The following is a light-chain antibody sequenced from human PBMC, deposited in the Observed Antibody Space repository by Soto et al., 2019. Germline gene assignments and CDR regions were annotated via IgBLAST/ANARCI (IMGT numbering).Light chain of an antibody. CDR2: DAS. CDR3: QHYNSYPIT. J-gene: IGKJ4*01. Sequence: DIQMTQSPSTLSASVGDRVTITCRSSQSISSCVAWYQQKPGKAPKLLIYDASNLESGVPSRFSGSGFGTEFTLTSSSLQPDDFATYYCQHYNSYPITFGGGSKVEIK. V-gene: IGKV1-5*01. CDR1: QSISSC.